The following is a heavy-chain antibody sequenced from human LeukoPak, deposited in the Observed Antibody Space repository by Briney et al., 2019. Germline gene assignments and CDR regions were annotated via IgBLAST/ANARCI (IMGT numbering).Heavy chain of an antibody. D-gene: IGHD7-27*01. J-gene: IGHJ3*02. Sequence: PGGSLGLSCAASGFTFSSYWMHWVRQAPGKGLVWVSRINNDASSTNYADSVKGRFTISRDNAKNTLYLQMNSLRTEDTAVYYCASVTVLGKRNAFDNWGQGIMVTVSS. CDR1: GFTFSSYW. CDR2: INNDASST. V-gene: IGHV3-74*01. CDR3: ASVTVLGKRNAFDN.